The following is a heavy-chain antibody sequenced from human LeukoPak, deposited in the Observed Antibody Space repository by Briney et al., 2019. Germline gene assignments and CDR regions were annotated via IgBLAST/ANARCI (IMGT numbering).Heavy chain of an antibody. CDR1: GFPFSSYA. CDR2: ISASGLNT. CDR3: AKAIYVEGSLDY. Sequence: GGSLRLSCAASGFPFSSYAMNWVRQAPGKGLEWVSGISASGLNTYYADSLKGRFTISRDNSNNTLYLQMNSLRAEDTAIYYCAKAIYVEGSLDYWGQGTLVTVSS. J-gene: IGHJ4*02. V-gene: IGHV3-23*01. D-gene: IGHD3-16*01.